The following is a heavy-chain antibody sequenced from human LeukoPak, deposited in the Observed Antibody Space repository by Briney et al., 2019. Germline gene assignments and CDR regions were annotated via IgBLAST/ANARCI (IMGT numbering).Heavy chain of an antibody. D-gene: IGHD2-15*01. J-gene: IGHJ4*02. CDR1: VGSISSGDYY. CDR2: IHYSGST. V-gene: IGHV4-31*03. CDR3: ARVEVAAKSSRYFDY. Sequence: SQTLSLTCTVSVGSISSGDYYWSWIRQHPGKGLEWIGYIHYSGSTYYNPSLKSRVTISVDTSKKQFSLKLSSVTAADTAVYYCARVEVAAKSSRYFDYWGQGTLVTVSS.